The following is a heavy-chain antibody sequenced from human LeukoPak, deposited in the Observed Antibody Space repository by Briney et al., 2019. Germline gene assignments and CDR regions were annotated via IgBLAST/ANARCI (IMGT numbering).Heavy chain of an antibody. V-gene: IGHV4-39*07. CDR3: ARGGECGSCDGFDM. CDR1: YGSISSSDYF. Sequence: SETLSLTCRVSYGSISSSDYFWIWIRPPQGKELDWFGEINHSGSTNYHPSLKSRVTISVDTSKNQFSLKLSSVTAADTAVYYCARGGECGSCDGFDMWGQGIMVTVSS. CDR2: INHSGST. J-gene: IGHJ3*02. D-gene: IGHD2-15*01.